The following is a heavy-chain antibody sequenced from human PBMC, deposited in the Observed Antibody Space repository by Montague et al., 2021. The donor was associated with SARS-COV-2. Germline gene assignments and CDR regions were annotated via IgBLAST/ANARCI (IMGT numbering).Heavy chain of an antibody. V-gene: IGHV4-39*02. J-gene: IGHJ4*02. D-gene: IGHD2-21*01. CDR2: IYYSGST. Sequence: SETLSLTCTVSGGSISSSSYYWGWIRQPPGKGLEWIGSIYYSGSTYYNPSLKSRVTIPVDTSKNQFSLKLSSVTAADTAVYYCARGGRVGTIVVVIAIPYYFDYWGQGTLVTVSS. CDR1: GGSISSSSYY. CDR3: ARGGRVGTIVVVIAIPYYFDY.